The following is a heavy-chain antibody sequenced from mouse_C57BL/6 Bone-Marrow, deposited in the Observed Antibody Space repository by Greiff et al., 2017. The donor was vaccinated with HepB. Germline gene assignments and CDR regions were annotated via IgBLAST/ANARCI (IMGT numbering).Heavy chain of an antibody. J-gene: IGHJ1*03. V-gene: IGHV5-17*01. Sequence: EVQGVESGGGLVKPGGSLKLSCAASGFTFSDYGMHWVRQAPEKGLEWVADISSGSSTIYYADTVKGRFTISRDNAKNTQFLQMTSLRSEDEAMYYCARRAITWYVDVWGTGTTVTVSS. CDR3: ARRAITWYVDV. CDR2: ISSGSSTI. D-gene: IGHD1-1*01. CDR1: GFTFSDYG.